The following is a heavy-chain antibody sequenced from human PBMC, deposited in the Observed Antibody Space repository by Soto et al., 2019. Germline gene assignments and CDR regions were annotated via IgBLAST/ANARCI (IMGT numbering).Heavy chain of an antibody. CDR3: ARDRFSSPWYNAFDI. CDR2: IWYDGSNK. V-gene: IGHV3-33*01. CDR1: GFTFSNYG. D-gene: IGHD1-20*01. Sequence: PGGSLRLSCAASGFTFSNYGMHWVRQAPGKGLEWVAVIWYDGSNKYYADSVKGRFSISRDNSKNTLYLQMNSLRAEDTAVYYCARDRFSSPWYNAFDIWGKGTMVTVSS. J-gene: IGHJ3*02.